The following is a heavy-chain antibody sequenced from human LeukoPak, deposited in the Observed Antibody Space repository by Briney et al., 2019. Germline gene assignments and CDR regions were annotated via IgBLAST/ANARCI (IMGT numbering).Heavy chain of an antibody. V-gene: IGHV3-30*09. CDR3: AGDRRAYSGYDWLFDY. J-gene: IGHJ4*02. D-gene: IGHD5-12*01. CDR1: GFTFSNYA. Sequence: GGSLRLSCAASGFTFSNYAMHWVRQAPGKGLEWLAVIAYDASNELYADSVKGRFDLSRDNSKNTLYLQTNSLRTEDTAVYYCAGDRRAYSGYDWLFDYWGQGILVAVSS. CDR2: IAYDASNE.